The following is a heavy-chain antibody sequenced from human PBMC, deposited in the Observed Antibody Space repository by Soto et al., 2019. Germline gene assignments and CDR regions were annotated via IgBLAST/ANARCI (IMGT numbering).Heavy chain of an antibody. CDR3: ARGGWRYSVGLDARFDY. CDR1: GGTFSSYT. J-gene: IGHJ4*02. CDR2: IIPILGIA. D-gene: IGHD3-9*01. V-gene: IGHV1-69*02. Sequence: QVQLVQSGAEVKKPGSSVKVSCKASGGTFSSYTISWVRQAPGQGLEWMGRIIPILGIANYAQKFQGRVTITADKSTSTPYMELSSLRSEDTAVYYCARGGWRYSVGLDARFDYWGQGTLVTVSS.